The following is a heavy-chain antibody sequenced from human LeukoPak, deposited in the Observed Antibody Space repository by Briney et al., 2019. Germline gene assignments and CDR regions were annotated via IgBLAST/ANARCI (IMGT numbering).Heavy chain of an antibody. CDR3: AKEMGDSGGVGSGDDC. D-gene: IGHD1-26*01. V-gene: IGHV3-23*01. CDR2: ISGSGDHT. J-gene: IGHJ4*02. CDR1: GFNFRTYA. Sequence: GGSLRLSCVTSGFNFRTYAMSWVRLAPGKGLEWVSAISGSGDHTYYADSVRGRFTISRDNSKNTLYLQMNSLRAEDSATYYCAKEMGDSGGVGSGDDCWGQGSLVTVSS.